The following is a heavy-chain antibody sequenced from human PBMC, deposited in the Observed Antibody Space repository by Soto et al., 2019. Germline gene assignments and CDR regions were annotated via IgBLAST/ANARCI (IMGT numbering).Heavy chain of an antibody. J-gene: IGHJ4*02. V-gene: IGHV3-20*04. CDR2: IKWNGGST. D-gene: IGHD3-22*01. CDR3: ARDKGDGTMIVVVVSYYFDY. CDR1: GFTFDDYG. Sequence: GGSLRLSCAASGFTFDDYGMSWVRQAPGKGLEWVSGIKWNGGSTGYAGSVKGRFTISRDNAKNSLYLQMNSLRAEDTALYYCARDKGDGTMIVVVVSYYFDYWGQGT.